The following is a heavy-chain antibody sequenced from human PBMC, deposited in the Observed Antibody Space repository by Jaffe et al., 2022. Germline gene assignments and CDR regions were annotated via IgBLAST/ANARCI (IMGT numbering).Heavy chain of an antibody. Sequence: QVQLVQSGAEVKKPGASVKVSCKASGYTFTSYDINWVRQATGQGLEWMGWMNPNSGNTGYAQKFQGRVTMTRNTSISTAYMELSSLRSEDTAVYYCARGPLFGQYSSSWYPHYFDYWGQGTLVTVSS. J-gene: IGHJ4*02. CDR2: MNPNSGNT. CDR1: GYTFTSYD. CDR3: ARGPLFGQYSSSWYPHYFDY. V-gene: IGHV1-8*01. D-gene: IGHD6-13*01.